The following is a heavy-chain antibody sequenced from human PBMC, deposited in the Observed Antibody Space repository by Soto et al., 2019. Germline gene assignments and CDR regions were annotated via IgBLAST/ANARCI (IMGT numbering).Heavy chain of an antibody. D-gene: IGHD2-15*01. Sequence: QVQLQESGPGLVKPSQTLSLTCTVSGGSISSGDYYWSWIRQPPGKGLEWIGYIYYSGSPYYNPSLKSRVTISVDTSKNQFSLKVNSVTAADTAVYYCASVRSGGSRPVDYWGQGTLVTVSS. CDR3: ASVRSGGSRPVDY. CDR2: IYYSGSP. CDR1: GGSISSGDYY. V-gene: IGHV4-30-4*01. J-gene: IGHJ4*02.